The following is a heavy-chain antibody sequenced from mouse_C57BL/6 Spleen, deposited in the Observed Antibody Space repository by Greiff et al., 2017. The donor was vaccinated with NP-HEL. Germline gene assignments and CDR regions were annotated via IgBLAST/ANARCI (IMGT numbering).Heavy chain of an antibody. V-gene: IGHV6-6*01. CDR3: TGAQATGWYFDV. J-gene: IGHJ1*03. CDR1: GFTFSDAW. Sequence: EVKLVESGGGLVQPGGSMKLSCAASGFTFSDAWMDWVRQSPEKGLEWVAEIRNKANNHATYYAESVKGRFTISRDDSKSSVYLQMNSLRAEDTGIYYCTGAQATGWYFDVWGTGTTVTVSS. D-gene: IGHD3-2*02. CDR2: IRNKANNHAT.